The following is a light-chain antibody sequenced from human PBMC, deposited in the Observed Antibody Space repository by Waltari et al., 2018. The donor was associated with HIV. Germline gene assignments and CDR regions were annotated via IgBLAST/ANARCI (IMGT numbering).Light chain of an antibody. CDR3: QQYYDWPLT. CDR2: GAS. CDR1: QSVYSN. V-gene: IGKV3-15*01. Sequence: EILMTQSPVTLSVSPGDRATLSCRTSQSVYSNLAWYQQKPGQAPRLVIYGASTRATGIPARFGGSGSGTEFTLTISSLQSEDFALYYCQQYYDWPLTFGGGTKVEIK. J-gene: IGKJ4*01.